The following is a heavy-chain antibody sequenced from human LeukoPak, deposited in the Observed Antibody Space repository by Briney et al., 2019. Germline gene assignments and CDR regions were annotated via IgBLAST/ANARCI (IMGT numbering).Heavy chain of an antibody. Sequence: SVKVSCKAAGGTFSSYAISWVRRPAGQELVWMGGIIPIFGTANYAQKFQGRVTITTDESTSTAYMELSSLRSEDTAVYYCASGLLLNYYYYYYMDVWGKGTTVTVSS. CDR3: ASGLLLNYYYYYYMDV. V-gene: IGHV1-69*05. D-gene: IGHD2-2*01. CDR2: IIPIFGTA. CDR1: GGTFSSYA. J-gene: IGHJ6*03.